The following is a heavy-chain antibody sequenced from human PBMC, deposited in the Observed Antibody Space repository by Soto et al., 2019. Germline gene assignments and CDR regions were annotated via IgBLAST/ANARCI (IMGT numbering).Heavy chain of an antibody. CDR1: GYTFTGYY. D-gene: IGHD6-13*01. CDR2: INPNSGGT. CDR3: ARDNSSSWYGYYYYGMDV. J-gene: IGHJ6*02. V-gene: IGHV1-2*04. Sequence: GASVKVSCKASGYTFTGYYMHWVRQAPGQGLEWMGWINPNSGGTNYAQKFQGWVTMTRDTSISTAYMELSRLRSDDTAVYYCARDNSSSWYGYYYYGMDVWGQGTTVTVSS.